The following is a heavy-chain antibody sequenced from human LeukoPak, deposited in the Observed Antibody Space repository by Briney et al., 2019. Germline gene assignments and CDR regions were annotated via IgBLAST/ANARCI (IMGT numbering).Heavy chain of an antibody. Sequence: SEALSLTCSVSGGSISSYYWSWIRQPPGKGLEWIGYIFYSGSTNYNPSLKSRVTISIDTSKNQFSLKLSPVTAADTAVYYCARVRIAVALIDYWGQGTLVTVSS. CDR1: GGSISSYY. CDR2: IFYSGST. D-gene: IGHD6-19*01. J-gene: IGHJ4*02. CDR3: ARVRIAVALIDY. V-gene: IGHV4-59*01.